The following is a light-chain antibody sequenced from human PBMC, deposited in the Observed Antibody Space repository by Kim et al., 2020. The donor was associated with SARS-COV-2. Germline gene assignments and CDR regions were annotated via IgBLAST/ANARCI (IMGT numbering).Light chain of an antibody. CDR3: MQGTHWPWT. CDR2: KVS. V-gene: IGKV2-30*02. Sequence: PAYISCRSSQSLVHSDGDTYLSWFHQRPGQSPRRLIYKVSNRDSGVPDRFSGSGSGTDFTLKISRVEAEDVGVYYCMQGTHWPWTFGQGTKVDIK. CDR1: QSLVHSDGDTY. J-gene: IGKJ1*01.